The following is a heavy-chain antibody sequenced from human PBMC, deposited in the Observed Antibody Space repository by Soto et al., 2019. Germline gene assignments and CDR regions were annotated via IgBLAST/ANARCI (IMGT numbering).Heavy chain of an antibody. CDR2: ISGYNGDT. J-gene: IGHJ6*02. V-gene: IGHV1-18*01. CDR3: AREGQAPYYYYGMDV. Sequence: ASVKVSCKASGYTFSRYGISWVRQAPGQGLEWMGWISGYNGDTKYAQKVQGRVTMTTDTSTSTAHMELRSLRSDDTAVYYCAREGQAPYYYYGMDVWG. CDR1: GYTFSRYG.